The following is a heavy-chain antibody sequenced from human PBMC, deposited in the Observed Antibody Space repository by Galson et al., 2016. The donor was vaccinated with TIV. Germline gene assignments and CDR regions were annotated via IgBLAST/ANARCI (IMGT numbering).Heavy chain of an antibody. CDR1: GVTFSYFA. CDR2: IVPMFGIT. CDR3: ARGRGIYDSSGYFLFDH. D-gene: IGHD3-22*01. Sequence: SVKVSCKASGVTFSYFAFSWVRQAPGQGLEWMGGIVPMFGITNYAQKFQGRVTISADESTTTAYLELSSLRSEDTAVYYCARGRGIYDSSGYFLFDHWGQGTLVTVSS. J-gene: IGHJ5*02. V-gene: IGHV1-69*13.